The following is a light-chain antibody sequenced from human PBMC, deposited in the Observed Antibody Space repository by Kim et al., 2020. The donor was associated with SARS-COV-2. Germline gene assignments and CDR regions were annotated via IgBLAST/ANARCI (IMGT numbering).Light chain of an antibody. CDR3: QQSYSTPPLT. CDR2: AAS. Sequence: DIQMTQSPSSLSASVGDRVTITCSASQSISSYLNWYQQKPGKAPNLLIYAASSLQSGIPSRFSGSGSGTDFTLTISSLQPEDFATYYCQQSYSTPPLTFGGGTKVDIK. CDR1: QSISSY. J-gene: IGKJ4*02. V-gene: IGKV1-39*01.